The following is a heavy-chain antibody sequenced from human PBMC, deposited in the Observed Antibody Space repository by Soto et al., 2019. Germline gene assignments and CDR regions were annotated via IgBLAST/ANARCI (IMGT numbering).Heavy chain of an antibody. D-gene: IGHD3-10*01. V-gene: IGHV3-21*01. J-gene: IGHJ5*02. Sequence: GGSLRLSCAASGLTFSSYSMNWVRQAPGKGLEWVSSISSSSSYVYYADSVKGRFTISRDNAKNSLYLQMNSLRAEDTAVYYCARDTYYYGSGSYGPWGQGTLVTVSS. CDR1: GLTFSSYS. CDR3: ARDTYYYGSGSYGP. CDR2: ISSSSSYV.